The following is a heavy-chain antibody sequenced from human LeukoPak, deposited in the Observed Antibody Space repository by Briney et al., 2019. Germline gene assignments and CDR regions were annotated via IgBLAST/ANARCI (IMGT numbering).Heavy chain of an antibody. Sequence: GGSLRLFCAASGFTLSSYAMHWVRQATGRGLEWVAVISYDGSNKYYADSVKGRFTISRDNSKNTLYLQLNSLRAEDTAVYYCARDHFPTYYDSSGYVEYFQHWGQGTLVTVSS. D-gene: IGHD3-22*01. V-gene: IGHV3-30*01. CDR2: ISYDGSNK. CDR3: ARDHFPTYYDSSGYVEYFQH. J-gene: IGHJ1*01. CDR1: GFTLSSYA.